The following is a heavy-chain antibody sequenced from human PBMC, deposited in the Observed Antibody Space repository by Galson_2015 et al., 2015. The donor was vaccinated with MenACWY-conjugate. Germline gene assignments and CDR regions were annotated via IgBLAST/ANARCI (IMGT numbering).Heavy chain of an antibody. CDR1: GSRLSEMF. CDR3: ASVRAAYCHSRTCYGLDV. Sequence: SVKVSCKVSGSRLSEMFIHWVRQAPGKVFEWMGGVDPEDGKTIYAREFEGRVTMTEDTSTDTTYMELGRLRSEDTAVYYCASVRAAYCHSRTCYGLDVWGQGATVTVSS. V-gene: IGHV1-24*01. D-gene: IGHD2-21*01. J-gene: IGHJ6*02. CDR2: VDPEDGKT.